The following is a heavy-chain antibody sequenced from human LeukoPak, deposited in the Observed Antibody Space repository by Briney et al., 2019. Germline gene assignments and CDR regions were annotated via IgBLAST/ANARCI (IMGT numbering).Heavy chain of an antibody. Sequence: SVKVSCKASGYIFTSYGISWVRQAPGQGLEWIGGIIPIFGTANYAQKFQGRVTITADESTSTAYMELSSLRSEDTAVYYCARTTVPAATHFDYWGQGTLVTVSS. J-gene: IGHJ4*02. V-gene: IGHV1-69*13. D-gene: IGHD2-2*01. CDR2: IIPIFGTA. CDR3: ARTTVPAATHFDY. CDR1: GYIFTSYG.